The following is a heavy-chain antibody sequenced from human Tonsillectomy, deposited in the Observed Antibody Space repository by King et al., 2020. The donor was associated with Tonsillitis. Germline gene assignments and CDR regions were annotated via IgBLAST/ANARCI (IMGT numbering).Heavy chain of an antibody. J-gene: IGHJ6*02. Sequence: VQLVESGGGLVQPGGSLRLSCAASGFTFSNYAMSWVRQAPGKGLEWVSGIRGSGGGTYYADYVKGRFSISRDNSKKTLYLQMNSPRAEDTASYYCANRVPPLGIALSVLVITHPSGLDVWGQRTTLTVSS. CDR3: ANRVPPLGIALSVLVITHPSGLDV. CDR2: IRGSGGGT. D-gene: IGHD3/OR15-3a*01. V-gene: IGHV3-23*04. CDR1: GFTFSNYA.